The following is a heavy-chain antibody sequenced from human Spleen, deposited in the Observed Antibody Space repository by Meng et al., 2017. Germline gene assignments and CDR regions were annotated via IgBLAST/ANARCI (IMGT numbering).Heavy chain of an antibody. CDR3: ARVIDGYYFDY. D-gene: IGHD2-21*01. CDR2: IFQSGST. J-gene: IGHJ4*02. Sequence: QVQLRESGPALVKPSETLSLTCAVSGDSITNHNWWAWVRQPPGKGLEWIGEIFQSGSTNYNPSLKSRVTISIDKSKNQFSLKLYSVTAADTAVYFCARVIDGYYFDYWGEGTLVTVSS. CDR1: GDSITNHNW. V-gene: IGHV4-4*02.